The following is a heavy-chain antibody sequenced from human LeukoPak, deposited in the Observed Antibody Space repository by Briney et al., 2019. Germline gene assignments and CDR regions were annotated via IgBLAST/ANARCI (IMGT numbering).Heavy chain of an antibody. CDR2: IWYDGSNK. CDR1: GFTFSSYG. Sequence: GGSLRLSCAASGFTFSSYGMHWVRQAPGKGLEWVAVIWYDGSNKYYADSVKGRFTISRDNSKNTLYLQMNSLRAEDTATYYCAKDQFVSDSTYGILDYWGQGTLASVSS. V-gene: IGHV3-33*06. CDR3: AKDQFVSDSTYGILDY. D-gene: IGHD2/OR15-2a*01. J-gene: IGHJ4*02.